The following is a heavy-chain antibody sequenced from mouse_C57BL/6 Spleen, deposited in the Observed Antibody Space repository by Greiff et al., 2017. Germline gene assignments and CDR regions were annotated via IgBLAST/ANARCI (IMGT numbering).Heavy chain of an antibody. J-gene: IGHJ2*01. V-gene: IGHV3-6*01. CDR3: ARDPGSLYYFDY. Sequence: EVHLVESGPGLVKPSQSLSLTCSVTGYSITSGYYWNWIRQFPGNKLEWMGYISYDGSNNYNPSLKNRISITRDTSKNQFFLKLNSVTTEDTATYYCARDPGSLYYFDYWGQGTTLTVSS. D-gene: IGHD1-1*01. CDR1: GYSITSGYY. CDR2: ISYDGSN.